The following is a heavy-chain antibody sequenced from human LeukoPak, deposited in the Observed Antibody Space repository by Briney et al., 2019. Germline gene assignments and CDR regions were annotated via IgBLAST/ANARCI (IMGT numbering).Heavy chain of an antibody. J-gene: IGHJ4*02. CDR2: ISYDGSNK. Sequence: GGSLRLSCAASGFTFSSYAMHWVRQAPGKGLEWVAVISYDGSNKYYADSVKGRFTISRDNSKNTLYLQMNSLRAEDTAVYYCARDDSSGYYYASDYWGQGTLVTVSS. CDR1: GFTFSSYA. D-gene: IGHD3-22*01. V-gene: IGHV3-30-3*01. CDR3: ARDDSSGYYYASDY.